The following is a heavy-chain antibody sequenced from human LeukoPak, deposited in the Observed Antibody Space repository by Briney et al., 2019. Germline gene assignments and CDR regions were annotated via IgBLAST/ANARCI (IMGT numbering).Heavy chain of an antibody. CDR2: IYYSGST. CDR3: ARDSGHYYDSSGSLGL. D-gene: IGHD3-22*01. J-gene: IGHJ4*02. V-gene: IGHV4-59*01. CDR1: GGPISSYY. Sequence: SETLSLTYTGSGGPISSYYWSWIRQPPGKGLQWTGYIYYSGSTNYNPSLKSRVTISVATSKNQFSLKLSSVNAADTDVYYCARDSGHYYDSSGSLGLWGQGGLVTVSS.